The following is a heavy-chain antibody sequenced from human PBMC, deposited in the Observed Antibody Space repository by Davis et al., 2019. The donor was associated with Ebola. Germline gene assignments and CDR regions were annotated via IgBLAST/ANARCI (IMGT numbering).Heavy chain of an antibody. CDR1: GYTFTGFY. CDR3: AREHRSGSSIDAFDI. D-gene: IGHD2-15*01. V-gene: IGHV1-2*04. Sequence: AASVKVSCKASGYTFTGFYIHWARQAPGQGLEWLGWINPNTGGTNLAQKFQGWVTMTRDTSISTAYMELSRLRSDDTAVYYCAREHRSGSSIDAFDIWGQGTMVTVSS. J-gene: IGHJ3*02. CDR2: INPNTGGT.